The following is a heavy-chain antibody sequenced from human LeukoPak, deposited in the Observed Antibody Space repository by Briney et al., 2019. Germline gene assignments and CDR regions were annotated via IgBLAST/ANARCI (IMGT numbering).Heavy chain of an antibody. J-gene: IGHJ6*02. Sequence: ASVKVSCTASGYTFTGYYMHWVRQAPGQGLEWMGWINPNSGGTNYAQKFRGWVTMTRDTSISTAYMELSRLRSDDTAVYYCARDRIVVVPAAMDYYYYGMDVWGQGTTVTVSS. CDR3: ARDRIVVVPAAMDYYYYGMDV. CDR1: GYTFTGYY. CDR2: INPNSGGT. D-gene: IGHD2-2*01. V-gene: IGHV1-2*04.